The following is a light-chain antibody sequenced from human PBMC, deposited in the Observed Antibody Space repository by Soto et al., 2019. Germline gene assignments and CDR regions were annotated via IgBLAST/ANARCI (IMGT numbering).Light chain of an antibody. CDR2: GAS. CDR3: QQYGSSPRIT. J-gene: IGKJ5*01. Sequence: ILLTQSPGTLFLFPGERATLSCRASQSVSSSYLAWYQQKPGQAPRLLIYGASSRATGIPDRFSGSGSGTDFTLTISRLEPEDFAVYYCQQYGSSPRITFGQGTRLEI. CDR1: QSVSSSY. V-gene: IGKV3-20*01.